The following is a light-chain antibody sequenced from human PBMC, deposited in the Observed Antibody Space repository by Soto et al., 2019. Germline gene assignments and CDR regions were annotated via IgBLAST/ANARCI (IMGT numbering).Light chain of an antibody. CDR1: SSDVGGSNH. V-gene: IGLV2-14*01. Sequence: QSALTQPASVSGSPGQSITISCTGTSSDVGGSNHVSWYQHSPGKAPKVMIYDVNIRPSGVSDRFSGSKSGNTASLKISGLQAEDEAEYYCTSYTTRRTLVFGGGTKVTVL. CDR2: DVN. J-gene: IGLJ2*01. CDR3: TSYTTRRTLV.